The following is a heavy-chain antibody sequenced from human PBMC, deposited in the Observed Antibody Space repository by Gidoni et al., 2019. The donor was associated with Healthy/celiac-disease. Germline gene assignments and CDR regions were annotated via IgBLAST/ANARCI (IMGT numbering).Heavy chain of an antibody. J-gene: IGHJ3*02. Sequence: EVQLLVSGGGWVQPGGSLRISCAASAFTFSRVAMSWVRHAPGKGLEWVSAISGSGGSTYYADSVKGRFSIYRDNSKNTLYLQMNSLRAEDTAVYYCAKPGDSSGYYLDAFDIWGQGTMVTVSS. CDR2: ISGSGGST. V-gene: IGHV3-23*01. D-gene: IGHD3-22*01. CDR1: AFTFSRVA. CDR3: AKPGDSSGYYLDAFDI.